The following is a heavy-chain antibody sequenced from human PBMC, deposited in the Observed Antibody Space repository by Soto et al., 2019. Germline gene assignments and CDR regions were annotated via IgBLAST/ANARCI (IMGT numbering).Heavy chain of an antibody. CDR2: IYYTGST. CDR3: ARYQKGPFDY. J-gene: IGHJ4*02. D-gene: IGHD2-2*01. V-gene: IGHV4-30-4*01. Sequence: SETLSLTCTVSGGSISSGDYYWSCIRQPPGKGLEWIGYIYYTGSTYYNPTLKSRLTISVDTSKNQFSLKLTSVTAAGTAVYFCARYQKGPFDYWGQGTLVTVSS. CDR1: GGSISSGDYY.